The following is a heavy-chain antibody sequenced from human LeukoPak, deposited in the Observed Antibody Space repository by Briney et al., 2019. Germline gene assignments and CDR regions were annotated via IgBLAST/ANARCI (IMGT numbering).Heavy chain of an antibody. J-gene: IGHJ4*02. CDR3: ARGSPYYYDSSEHFDY. CDR1: GDTFTSYY. Sequence: ASVKVSCKASGDTFTSYYMHWVRQAPGQGLEWMGIINPSGGSTSYAQKFQGRVTITADESTSTAYMELSSLRSEDTAVYYCARGSPYYYDSSEHFDYWGQGTLVTVSS. CDR2: INPSGGST. V-gene: IGHV1-46*01. D-gene: IGHD3-22*01.